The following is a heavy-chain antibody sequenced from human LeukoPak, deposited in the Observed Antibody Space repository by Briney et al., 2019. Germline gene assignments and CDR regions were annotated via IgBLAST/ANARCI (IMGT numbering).Heavy chain of an antibody. CDR3: ARGYYSGWYFDL. V-gene: IGHV4-4*07. CDR1: GDSIRGYY. CDR2: IYTTGST. D-gene: IGHD2/OR15-2a*01. J-gene: IGHJ2*01. Sequence: RASETLSLTCTVSGDSIRGYYGGWVRQPAGKGLEWVGHIYTTGSTTYNPSLKSRVTMSVDTSKNQFSLKLNSVTAADTAVYYCARGYYSGWYFDLWGRGTLVTVSS.